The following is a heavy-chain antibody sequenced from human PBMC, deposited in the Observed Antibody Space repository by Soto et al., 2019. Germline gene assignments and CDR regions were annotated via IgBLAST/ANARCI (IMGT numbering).Heavy chain of an antibody. V-gene: IGHV4-59*01. CDR3: ARLPWGGSDAFDI. J-gene: IGHJ3*02. Sequence: PSETLSLTCTVSGGSISSYYWSWIRQPPGKGLGWIGYIYYSGSTNYNPSLKSRVTISVDTSKNQFSLKLSSVTAADTAVYYCARLPWGGSDAFDIWGQGTMVTVSS. CDR1: GGSISSYY. CDR2: IYYSGST. D-gene: IGHD3-16*01.